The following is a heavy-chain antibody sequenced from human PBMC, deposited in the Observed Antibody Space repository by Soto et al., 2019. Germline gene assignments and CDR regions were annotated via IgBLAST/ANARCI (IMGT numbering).Heavy chain of an antibody. Sequence: SETLSLTCTVSGDSINNYYWTWIRQPPGKGLEWIGNIYYSGSTSYNPSLESRVIISVDRSKNQISLKVSSVNAADTAVYHCARVRGSGDYWDYFDYWGQGALVTAPQ. J-gene: IGHJ4*02. V-gene: IGHV4-59*01. CDR3: ARVRGSGDYWDYFDY. CDR1: GDSINNYY. CDR2: IYYSGST. D-gene: IGHD3-22*01.